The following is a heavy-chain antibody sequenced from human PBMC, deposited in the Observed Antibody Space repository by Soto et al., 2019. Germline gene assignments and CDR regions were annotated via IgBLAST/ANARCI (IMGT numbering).Heavy chain of an antibody. CDR1: GGSISSSSYY. Sequence: PSETLSLTCTVSGGSISSSSYYWGWIRQPPGKGLEWIGSIYYSGSTYYNPSLKSRVTISVDTSKNQFSLKLSSVTAADTAVYYCARHWSDWFDPWGQGXLVPVYS. V-gene: IGHV4-39*01. CDR3: ARHWSDWFDP. J-gene: IGHJ5*02. CDR2: IYYSGST.